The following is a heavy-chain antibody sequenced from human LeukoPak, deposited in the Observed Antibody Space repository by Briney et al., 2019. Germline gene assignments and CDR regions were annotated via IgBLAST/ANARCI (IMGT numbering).Heavy chain of an antibody. Sequence: AGTPSLTCTVSGDSINSLDLWSWVRQPPGKGLEWIGEMYLSGTTHSNPSVKSRVTISIDKSKNQFFLNLSSVTAADTAVYYCAGLVGRYSSGLYYYYFDYWGQGTLVTVSS. D-gene: IGHD3-22*01. CDR1: GDSINSLDL. J-gene: IGHJ4*02. V-gene: IGHV4-4*02. CDR2: MYLSGTT. CDR3: AGLVGRYSSGLYYYYFDY.